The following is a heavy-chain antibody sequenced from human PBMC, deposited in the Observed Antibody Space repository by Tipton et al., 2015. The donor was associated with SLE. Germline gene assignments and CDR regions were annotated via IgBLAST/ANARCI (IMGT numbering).Heavy chain of an antibody. Sequence: TLSLTCTVSGGSISSSSYYWGWIRQPPGKGLEWIGSIYYSGSTYFNPSLKSRVTISVDTSKNQFSLKLSSVTAADTAVYYCASLGYSSSWYESSYYFDYWGQGTLVTVSS. J-gene: IGHJ4*02. CDR1: GGSISSSSYY. CDR2: IYYSGST. CDR3: ASLGYSSSWYESSYYFDY. V-gene: IGHV4-39*07. D-gene: IGHD6-13*01.